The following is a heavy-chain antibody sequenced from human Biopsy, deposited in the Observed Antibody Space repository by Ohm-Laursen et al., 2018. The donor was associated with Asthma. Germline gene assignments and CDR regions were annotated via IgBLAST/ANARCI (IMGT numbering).Heavy chain of an antibody. V-gene: IGHV1-8*01. D-gene: IGHD5-12*01. CDR3: ARGYSGTDRIVYYYSGLEV. CDR1: GYTFTSYD. Sequence: ASVKVSCKASGYTFTSYDINWVRQATGQGLEWMGWMNPNSGNTGYPQNFQGRVTITADESTSTAYMELSSLRSEDTAVYYCARGYSGTDRIVYYYSGLEVWGQGTTVTVSS. J-gene: IGHJ6*02. CDR2: MNPNSGNT.